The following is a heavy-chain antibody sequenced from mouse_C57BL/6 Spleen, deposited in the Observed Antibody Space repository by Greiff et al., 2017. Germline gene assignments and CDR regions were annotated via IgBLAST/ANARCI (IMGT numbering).Heavy chain of an antibody. Sequence: VQLQQPGAELVMPGASVKLSCKASGYTFTSYWMHWVKQRPGQGLEWIGEIDPSDSYTNYNQKFKGKSTLTVDKSSSTAYMQLSSLTSEDSAVYYCARGGFGFDYWGQGTTLTVSS. CDR3: ARGGFGFDY. CDR1: GYTFTSYW. CDR2: IDPSDSYT. V-gene: IGHV1-69*01. J-gene: IGHJ2*01.